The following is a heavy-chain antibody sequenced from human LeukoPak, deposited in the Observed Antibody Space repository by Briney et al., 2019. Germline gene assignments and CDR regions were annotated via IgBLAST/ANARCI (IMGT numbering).Heavy chain of an antibody. CDR1: GGSISSSSYY. D-gene: IGHD3-3*01. CDR3: ARHGDFWSGLDAFDT. J-gene: IGHJ3*02. V-gene: IGHV4-39*01. Sequence: SETLSLTCTVSGGSISSSSYYWGWIRQPPGKGLEWIGSIYYSRSTYYNPSLKSRVTISVDTSKNQFSLKLSSVTAADTAVYYRARHGDFWSGLDAFDTWGQGTMVTVSS. CDR2: IYYSRST.